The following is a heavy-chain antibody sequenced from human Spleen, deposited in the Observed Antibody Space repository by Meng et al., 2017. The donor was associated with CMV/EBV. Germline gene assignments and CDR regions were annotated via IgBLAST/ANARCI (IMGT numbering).Heavy chain of an antibody. V-gene: IGHV1-18*01. CDR1: FTSYG. Sequence: FTSYGISWVRQAPGQGLEWMGWISAYNGNTNYAQKLQGRVTMTTDTSTSTAYMELRSLRSDDTAVYYCARDGAITMVRGVIIGFFDYWGQGTLVTVSS. CDR3: ARDGAITMVRGVIIGFFDY. J-gene: IGHJ4*02. CDR2: ISAYNGNT. D-gene: IGHD3-10*01.